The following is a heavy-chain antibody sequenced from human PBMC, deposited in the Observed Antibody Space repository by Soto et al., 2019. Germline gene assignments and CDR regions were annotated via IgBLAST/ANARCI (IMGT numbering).Heavy chain of an antibody. J-gene: IGHJ6*02. CDR3: ARLMGDGSTYYFCYGMSV. D-gene: IGHD2-8*01. Sequence: REPLNTPPKGSGYRFTSYWIGWARQMPGKVLVWMGNFVPGPLHTRYGGSLQGQVTVSADRCISTAYLRWSSLKASDTAMYYCARLMGDGSTYYFCYGMSVWGRGTTVPVSS. CDR1: GYRFTSYW. CDR2: FVPGPLHT. V-gene: IGHV5-51*01.